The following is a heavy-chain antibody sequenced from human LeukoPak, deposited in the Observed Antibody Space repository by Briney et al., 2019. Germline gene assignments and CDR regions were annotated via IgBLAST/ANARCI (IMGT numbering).Heavy chain of an antibody. V-gene: IGHV3-23*01. CDR2: LSGRGGST. CDR3: ATIGGDWYFDL. CDR1: GFTFSSSA. J-gene: IGHJ2*01. Sequence: GGSLRLSCAASGFTFSSSAIYWVRQAPGKGLEWVSVLSGRGGSTYYADSVKGRFTISRDNSKNTLYLQMNNPRAEDTALYYCATIGGDWYFDLWGRGTLVTVSS. D-gene: IGHD3-16*01.